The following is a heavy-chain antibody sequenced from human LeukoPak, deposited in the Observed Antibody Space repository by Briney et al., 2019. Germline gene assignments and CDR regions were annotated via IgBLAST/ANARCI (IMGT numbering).Heavy chain of an antibody. CDR2: MNPNSGNT. J-gene: IGHJ4*02. CDR1: GYTFTSYD. CDR3: AREDSSSWDAGFDY. D-gene: IGHD6-13*01. V-gene: IGHV1-8*01. Sequence: ASVKVSCKASGYTFTSYDINWVRQARGQGLEWVGWMNPNSGNTGFAQKLQGRDTMTRNTSVSTAYMELSSLRSEDTAVSYCAREDSSSWDAGFDYWGQGTLVTVSS.